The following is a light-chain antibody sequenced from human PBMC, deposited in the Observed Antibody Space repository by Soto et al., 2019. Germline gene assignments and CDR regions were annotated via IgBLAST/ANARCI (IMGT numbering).Light chain of an antibody. J-gene: IGKJ5*01. CDR3: QQYGSSRIT. V-gene: IGKV3-20*01. CDR2: GAS. CDR1: QTVSSSS. Sequence: IVLTQSPGTLSLSPGERATLSCRASQTVSSSSLAWYQQKPGQAPRLLIYGASNRATGIPDRFSGSGSGTDFTLTISRLEPEDFAVYYCQQYGSSRITFGQGTRLEIK.